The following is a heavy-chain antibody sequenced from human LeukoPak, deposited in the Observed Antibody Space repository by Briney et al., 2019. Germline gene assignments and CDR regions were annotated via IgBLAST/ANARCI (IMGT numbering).Heavy chain of an antibody. CDR3: ARGTIAAAGPDY. Sequence: GGSLRLSCAASGFTFSSYGMHWVRQAPGKGLEWVAFIRYDGSNKYYADSVKGRFTISRDNAKNSLYLQMNSLRAEDTAVYYCARGTIAAAGPDYWGQGTLVTVSS. CDR1: GFTFSSYG. J-gene: IGHJ4*02. V-gene: IGHV3-30*02. CDR2: IRYDGSNK. D-gene: IGHD6-13*01.